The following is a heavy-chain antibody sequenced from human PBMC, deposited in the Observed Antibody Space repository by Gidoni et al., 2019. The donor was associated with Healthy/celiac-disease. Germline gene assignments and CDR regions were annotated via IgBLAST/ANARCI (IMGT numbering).Heavy chain of an antibody. CDR3: AGHPGASGWYFDL. Sequence: QVQLQQWGAGLLTPSETLSLTCAVYGGSFSGYYWSWIRQPPGKGLEWIGEINHSGSTNYNPSLESRVTISVDTSNNQFSLKLTSVTAADTAVYYCAGHPGASGWYFDLWGRGTLVTVSS. CDR2: INHSGST. CDR1: GGSFSGYY. J-gene: IGHJ2*01. D-gene: IGHD3-10*01. V-gene: IGHV4-34*01.